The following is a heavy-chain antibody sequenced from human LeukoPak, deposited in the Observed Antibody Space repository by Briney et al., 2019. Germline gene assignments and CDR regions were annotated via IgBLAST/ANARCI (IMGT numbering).Heavy chain of an antibody. J-gene: IGHJ4*02. CDR2: IIPIFGTA. CDR1: GGTFSSYA. D-gene: IGHD3-3*01. V-gene: IGHV1-69*13. CDR3: ARDVTIFGVVIYLDY. Sequence: SVKVSCKASGGTFSSYAISWVRQAPGQGLEWMGGIIPIFGTANYAQKFQGRVTITADESTSTAYMELSSLRSEDTAVYYCARDVTIFGVVIYLDYWGQGTLVTVSS.